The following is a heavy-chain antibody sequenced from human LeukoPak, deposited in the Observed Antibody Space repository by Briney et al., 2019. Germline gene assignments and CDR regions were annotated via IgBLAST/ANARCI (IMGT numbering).Heavy chain of an antibody. D-gene: IGHD1-26*01. CDR1: GFTFSGFA. CDR2: FSGPSSHS. J-gene: IGHJ3*02. Sequence: GGSLRLCCVASGFTFSGFAMIWVRQAPGKGVQWVSAFSGPSSHSYYADAVGGRFPISRDHSKNTLSLQIKSRRPDDIALYYCAKDGEKYSGSYLGVFDIWGQETMVTVSS. V-gene: IGHV3-23*01. CDR3: AKDGEKYSGSYLGVFDI.